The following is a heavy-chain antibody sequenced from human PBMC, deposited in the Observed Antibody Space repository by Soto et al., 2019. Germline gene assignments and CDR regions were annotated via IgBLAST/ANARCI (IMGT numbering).Heavy chain of an antibody. CDR3: ARVAVAGTRFDY. D-gene: IGHD6-19*01. CDR2: IYHSGST. Sequence: QVQLQESGPGLVKPSGTLSLTCAVSGGSISSSNWWSWVRQPPGKGLDWIGEIYHSGSTNYNPSPTSRVTLSVDKSKNQFSLKLSSVTAADTAVYYCARVAVAGTRFDYWGQGTLVTVSS. J-gene: IGHJ4*02. V-gene: IGHV4-4*02. CDR1: GGSISSSNW.